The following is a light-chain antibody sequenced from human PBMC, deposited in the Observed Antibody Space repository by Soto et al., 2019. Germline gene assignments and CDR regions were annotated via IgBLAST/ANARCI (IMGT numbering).Light chain of an antibody. J-gene: IGLJ1*01. CDR2: DYS. CDR3: QLWEGATDPNYV. V-gene: IGLV3-21*02. CDR1: KIGGQS. Sequence: SYDLPYPASVSVTPGQTATIPCGGHKIGGQSVHWYQQRPGQAPVVVVYDYSDRPSGIPARFSGYNSGNTATLTITSVEAGDEADYFFQLWEGATDPNYVYGRGYKVTVL.